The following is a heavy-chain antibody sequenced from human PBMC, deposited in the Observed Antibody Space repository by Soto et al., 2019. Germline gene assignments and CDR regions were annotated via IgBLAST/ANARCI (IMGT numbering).Heavy chain of an antibody. CDR2: IYNSGST. V-gene: IGHV4-59*01. CDR3: ARDRVFCSGRSCYSPPDYYYYMDV. D-gene: IGHD2-15*01. CDR1: GVSISSSY. J-gene: IGHJ6*03. Sequence: QVQLQESGPGLVKPSETLSLTCTVSGVSISSSYWSWIRQPPGKGLEWIGYIYNSGSTNYNPSLKSRVTISVDTSKNQVSLGLSSVTAADTAVYYCARDRVFCSGRSCYSPPDYYYYMDVWGKGTTDTVS.